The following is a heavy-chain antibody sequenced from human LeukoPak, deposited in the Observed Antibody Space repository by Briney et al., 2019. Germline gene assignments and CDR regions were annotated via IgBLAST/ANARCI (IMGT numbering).Heavy chain of an antibody. J-gene: IGHJ4*02. CDR2: ISHSGTT. CDR3: ARSNSESYYRRYYFDY. CDR1: GGSISSFY. V-gene: IGHV4-59*01. D-gene: IGHD1-26*01. Sequence: SETLSLTCTVSGGSISSFYWSWIRQPPEKGLEWIGYISHSGTTNYNPSLKSRVTISVDTSMNQFSLKLSSVTAADTAVYYCARSNSESYYRRYYFDYWGQGTLVTVSS.